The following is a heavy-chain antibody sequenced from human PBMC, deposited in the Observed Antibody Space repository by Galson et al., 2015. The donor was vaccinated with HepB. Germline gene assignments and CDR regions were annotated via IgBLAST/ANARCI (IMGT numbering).Heavy chain of an antibody. CDR3: ARLRIDSEWTAFDN. Sequence: QSGAEVKKPGESLKISCQASGFSSTDYWINWVRQVPGKGLEWMGRVDPSDSYALYSPSLEGHVVITADKSINTVYLQWSTLKASDTAIYYCARLRIDSEWTAFDNWGQGALVTVSS. J-gene: IGHJ4*02. CDR2: VDPSDSYA. V-gene: IGHV5-10-1*01. CDR1: GFSSTDYW. D-gene: IGHD3-3*01.